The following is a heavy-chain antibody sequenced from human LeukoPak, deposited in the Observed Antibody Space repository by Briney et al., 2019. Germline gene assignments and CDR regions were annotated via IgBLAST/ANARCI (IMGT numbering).Heavy chain of an antibody. V-gene: IGHV3-21*01. J-gene: IGHJ4*02. D-gene: IGHD3-22*01. CDR2: ISSSGSLI. CDR1: GFIFSSFR. CDR3: ARNYYDSSGYYYAFDY. Sequence: GGSPRLSCAASGFIFSSFRTNWARQAPGKGLECVSSISSSGSLIYYADSMKGRFTVSRDNAKNSLFLQLNSLRAEDTAVYYCARNYYDSSGYYYAFDYWGQGTLVTVSS.